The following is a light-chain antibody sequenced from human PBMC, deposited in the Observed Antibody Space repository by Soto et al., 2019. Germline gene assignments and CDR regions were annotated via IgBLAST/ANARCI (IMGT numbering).Light chain of an antibody. CDR2: GAS. CDR1: QNINNK. CDR3: QQYYNWPPMYT. J-gene: IGKJ2*01. Sequence: EIVMTQSPAILSVSPGERATLSCRASQNINNKLAWYQQKPGQAPRLLIYGASIRATGFPARFSGSGSGTEFTLTISSLQSEDFAVYFCQQYYNWPPMYTFGQGTKVDIK. V-gene: IGKV3-15*01.